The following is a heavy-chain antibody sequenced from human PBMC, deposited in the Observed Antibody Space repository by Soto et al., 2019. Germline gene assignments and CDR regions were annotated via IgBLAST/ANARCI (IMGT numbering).Heavy chain of an antibody. D-gene: IGHD6-13*01. CDR3: ARVAYPGMAAAGT. V-gene: IGHV3-48*02. CDR1: GFTFSSYS. Sequence: EVQLVESGGGLVQPGGSLRLSCAASGFTFSSYSMNWVRQAPGKVLEWVSYISSSSSTIYYADSVKGRFTISRDNAKHSLYLQMYRLRDEGTAVYYCARVAYPGMAAAGTWGQGTLVTVSS. J-gene: IGHJ4*02. CDR2: ISSSSSTI.